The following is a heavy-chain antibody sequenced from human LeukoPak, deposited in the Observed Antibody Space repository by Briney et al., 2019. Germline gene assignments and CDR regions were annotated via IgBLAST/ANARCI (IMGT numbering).Heavy chain of an antibody. V-gene: IGHV3-23*01. CDR2: ISGSGGST. Sequence: PGGSLRLSCAASGFTFSSYAMSWVRQAPGKGLEWVSAISGSGGSTYYADSVKGRFTISRDNSKNTLYLQMNSLRAEDTAVYYCARELRELLWFGESSPTPWYSYYYYYMDVWGKGATVTVSS. D-gene: IGHD3-10*01. J-gene: IGHJ6*03. CDR3: ARELRELLWFGESSPTPWYSYYYYYMDV. CDR1: GFTFSSYA.